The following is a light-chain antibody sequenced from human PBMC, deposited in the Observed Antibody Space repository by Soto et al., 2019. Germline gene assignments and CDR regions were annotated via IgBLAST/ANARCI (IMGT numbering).Light chain of an antibody. V-gene: IGKV3-11*01. CDR3: QQHLGRHT. CDR1: QSVSSY. Sequence: EIVLTQSPATLSLSPGERATLSCRASQSVSSYLAWYQQKPGQAPRLLIYDASNRATGIPARFSGSGSGTDFTLTISSLEPEDFAVYYCQQHLGRHTFGQGTNVDIK. CDR2: DAS. J-gene: IGKJ1*01.